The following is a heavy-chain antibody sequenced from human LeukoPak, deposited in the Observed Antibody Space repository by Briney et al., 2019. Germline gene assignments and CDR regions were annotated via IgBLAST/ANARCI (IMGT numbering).Heavy chain of an antibody. J-gene: IGHJ4*02. V-gene: IGHV3-20*04. CDR3: AKATKLMVYAHYDY. CDR2: INWNGGST. D-gene: IGHD2-8*01. Sequence: GGSLRLSCAASGFTFDDYGMSWVRQAPGKGLEWVSGINWNGGSTGYADSVKGRFTISRDNSKNTLYLQMNSLRAEDTAVYYCAKATKLMVYAHYDYWGQGTLVTVSS. CDR1: GFTFDDYG.